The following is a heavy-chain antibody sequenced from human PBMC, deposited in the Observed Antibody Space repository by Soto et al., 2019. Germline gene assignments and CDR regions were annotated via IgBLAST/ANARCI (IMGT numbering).Heavy chain of an antibody. V-gene: IGHV4-34*01. D-gene: IGHD6-13*01. CDR2: INHSGST. CDR3: ARGLYSSSWYDFDY. CDR1: GGSFSGYY. Sequence: SETLSLTCAVYGGSFSGYYWSWIRQPPGKGLEWIGEINHSGSTNYNPSLKSRVTISVDTSKNQFSLKLSSVTAADTAVYYCARGLYSSSWYDFDYWGQGTLVTVSS. J-gene: IGHJ4*02.